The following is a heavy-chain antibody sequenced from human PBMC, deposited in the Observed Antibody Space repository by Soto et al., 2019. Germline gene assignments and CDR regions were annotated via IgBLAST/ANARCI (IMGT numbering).Heavy chain of an antibody. D-gene: IGHD1-1*01. CDR1: GGSISSDDYY. Sequence: QVRLQESGPGLVKPSQTLSLTCTVSGGSISSDDYYWSWIRQSPGQGLEWVAYTHVSGGTYYNPSLKSRVTTSVDTSNNQFSLQLRSMTAADTAMYYCARIGTTLGIVTNNWFDTWGQGTLVTVSS. CDR2: THVSGGT. V-gene: IGHV4-30-4*01. CDR3: ARIGTTLGIVTNNWFDT. J-gene: IGHJ5*02.